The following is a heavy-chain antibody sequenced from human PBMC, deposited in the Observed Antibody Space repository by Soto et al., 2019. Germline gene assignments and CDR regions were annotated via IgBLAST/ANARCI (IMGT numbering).Heavy chain of an antibody. V-gene: IGHV3-64D*06. CDR2: ISSNGGST. J-gene: IGHJ6*02. CDR1: GFTFSSYD. D-gene: IGHD2-15*01. Sequence: GSLRLSCSASGFTFSSYDIHWVRQAPGKGLEYVSAISSNGGSTYYADSVKGRFTISRDNSKNTLYLQMSSLRTEDTAVYYCVKDDQYCSGGSCSYSYYGMDVWGQGTTVTVSS. CDR3: VKDDQYCSGGSCSYSYYGMDV.